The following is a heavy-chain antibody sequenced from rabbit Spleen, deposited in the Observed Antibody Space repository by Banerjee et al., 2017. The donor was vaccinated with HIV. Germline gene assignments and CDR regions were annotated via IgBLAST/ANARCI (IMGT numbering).Heavy chain of an antibody. V-gene: IGHV1S40*01. J-gene: IGHJ6*01. CDR2: IYVGSSGST. D-gene: IGHD1-1*01. CDR1: GVSFSSSYY. CDR3: ARDTSSSFSSYGMDL. Sequence: QSLEESGGDLVKPGASLTLTCTASGVSFSSSYYMCWVRQAPGKGLEWIASIYVGSSGSTYYASWAKGRFTCSKTSSTTVTLQMTRLTAADTATYFCARDTSSSFSSYGMDLWGPGTLVTVS.